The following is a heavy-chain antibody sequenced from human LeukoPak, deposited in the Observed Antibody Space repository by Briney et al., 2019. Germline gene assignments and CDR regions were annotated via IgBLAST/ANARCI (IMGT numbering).Heavy chain of an antibody. D-gene: IGHD6-13*01. CDR2: INVNSGGT. J-gene: IGHJ4*02. CDR1: GYTFTDDY. Sequence: ASVKVSCKASGYTFTDDYIHWVRQAPGQGLEWMGWINVNSGGTNYAQKFQGRVTMTRDTSISTAYMELSRLRSDDTAVYYCAREKPIAAAFDYWGQGTLVTVSS. CDR3: AREKPIAAAFDY. V-gene: IGHV1-2*02.